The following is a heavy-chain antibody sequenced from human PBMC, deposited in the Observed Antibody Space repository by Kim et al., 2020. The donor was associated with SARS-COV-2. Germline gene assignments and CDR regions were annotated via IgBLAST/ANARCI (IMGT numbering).Heavy chain of an antibody. V-gene: IGHV3-11*06. CDR3: ARDSTRGYSYGLYYYYGMDV. D-gene: IGHD5-18*01. Sequence: RFTISRDNAKTSLYLQMNSLRAEDTAVYYCARDSTRGYSYGLYYYYGMDVWGQGTTVTVSS. J-gene: IGHJ6*02.